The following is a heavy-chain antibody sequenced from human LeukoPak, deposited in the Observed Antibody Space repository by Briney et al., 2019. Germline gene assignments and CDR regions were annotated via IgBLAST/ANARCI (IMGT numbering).Heavy chain of an antibody. V-gene: IGHV3-48*01. CDR1: GFTFSDYT. D-gene: IGHD3-10*01. CDR2: IGRSGTTI. J-gene: IGHJ3*02. Sequence: GGSLRLSCAASGFTFSDYTMNWVRQAPGKGLEWVSFIGRSGTTIYYADSVKGRFTCSRDNSKNTLYLQMNSLRAEDTAVYYCAKFSIWFGELSPDAFDIWGQGTMVTVSS. CDR3: AKFSIWFGELSPDAFDI.